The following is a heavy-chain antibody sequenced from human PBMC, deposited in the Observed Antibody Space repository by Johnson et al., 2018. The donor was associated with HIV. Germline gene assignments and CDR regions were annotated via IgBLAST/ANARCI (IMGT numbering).Heavy chain of an antibody. V-gene: IGHV3-23*04. J-gene: IGHJ3*02. CDR2: ISGSGGST. CDR3: AKVEPVTTVTTGAFDI. Sequence: VQLVESGGGVVQPGRSLRLSCAASGFTVSSNYMSWVRQAPGKGLEWVSAISGSGGSTYYADSVKGRFTISRDNSKNTLYLQMNSLRAEDTAVYYCAKVEPVTTVTTGAFDIWGQGTMVTVSS. D-gene: IGHD4-11*01. CDR1: GFTVSSNY.